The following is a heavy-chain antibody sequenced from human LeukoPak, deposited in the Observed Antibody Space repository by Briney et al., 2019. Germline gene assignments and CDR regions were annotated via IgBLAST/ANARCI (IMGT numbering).Heavy chain of an antibody. J-gene: IGHJ3*02. CDR1: GYTFTSYG. V-gene: IGHV1-18*01. CDR3: ARGDYYDILTGSTTYAFDM. Sequence: ASVKVSCKASGYTFTSYGIIWVRQAPGQGLEWMGWISAYNGNTNYAQKIQGRVTMTTDTSTSTAYMELRSLRSDDTAVYYCARGDYYDILTGSTTYAFDMWGQKTMVTVSS. D-gene: IGHD3-9*01. CDR2: ISAYNGNT.